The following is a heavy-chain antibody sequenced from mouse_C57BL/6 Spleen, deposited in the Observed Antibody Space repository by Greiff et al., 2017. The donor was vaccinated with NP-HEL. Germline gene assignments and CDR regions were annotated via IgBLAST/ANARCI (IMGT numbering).Heavy chain of an antibody. CDR3: ARRGRLRPYAMDY. Sequence: QVQLQQSGAELVKPGASVKMSCKASGYTFTSYWITWVKQRPGQGLEWIGDIYPGSGSTNYNEKFKSKATLTVDTSSSTAYMQLSSLTSEDSAVYYCARRGRLRPYAMDYWGQGTSVTVSS. J-gene: IGHJ4*01. D-gene: IGHD2-4*01. CDR2: IYPGSGST. CDR1: GYTFTSYW. V-gene: IGHV1-55*01.